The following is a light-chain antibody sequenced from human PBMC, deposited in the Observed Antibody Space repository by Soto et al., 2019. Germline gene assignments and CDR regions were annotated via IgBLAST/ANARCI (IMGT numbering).Light chain of an antibody. CDR3: QQYNNWPRAT. V-gene: IGKV3-15*01. CDR1: QSLSWGY. J-gene: IGKJ4*01. CDR2: GAS. Sequence: EIVLTQSPGTLSLSPGESSTLSCRASQSLSWGYLAWYQHTSGQAPRLLIYGASTRATGVPARFSGSGSGTEFNLTISSLQSEDFGVYYCQQYNNWPRATFGGGTKVDIK.